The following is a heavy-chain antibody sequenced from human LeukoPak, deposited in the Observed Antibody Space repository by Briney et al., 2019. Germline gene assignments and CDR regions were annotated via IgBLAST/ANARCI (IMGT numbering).Heavy chain of an antibody. J-gene: IGHJ4*02. Sequence: GGSLRLSCEASGFTFSNYNMNWVRQAPGQRLEWVSSITSSSSYVFYADSVKGRFTISRDNAQNSLYLQMNSLRAEDTAVYYCAKDRIPNYWGQGTLVTVSS. CDR1: GFTFSNYN. CDR2: ITSSSSYV. D-gene: IGHD5-18*01. CDR3: AKDRIPNY. V-gene: IGHV3-21*01.